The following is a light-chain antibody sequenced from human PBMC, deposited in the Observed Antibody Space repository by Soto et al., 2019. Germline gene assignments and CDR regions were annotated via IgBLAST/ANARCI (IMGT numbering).Light chain of an antibody. V-gene: IGLV3-21*04. J-gene: IGLJ2*01. Sequence: SYELTQPPSVSVAPGKTATITCGGNSIGSKSVAWYQQKPGQAPVLVIFYDSDRPSGIPERFSGSNSGNTATLTISRVEAGDEGDYYCPVWDSSNEFVIFGGGTKLTVL. CDR1: SIGSKS. CDR2: YDS. CDR3: PVWDSSNEFVI.